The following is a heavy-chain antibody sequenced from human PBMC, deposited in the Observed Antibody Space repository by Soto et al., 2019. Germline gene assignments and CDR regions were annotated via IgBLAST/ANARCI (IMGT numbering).Heavy chain of an antibody. CDR2: IYYSGST. D-gene: IGHD1-1*01. Sequence: PSETLSLTCTVSGGSISSGRHHWRWIRQPPGKGLEWIGSIYYSGSTYYNPSLKSRVTISLDTSKNQFSLKLSSVTAADTAVYYCATTGGYWGQGILVTVSS. J-gene: IGHJ4*02. V-gene: IGHV4-39*01. CDR3: ATTGGY. CDR1: GGSISSGRHH.